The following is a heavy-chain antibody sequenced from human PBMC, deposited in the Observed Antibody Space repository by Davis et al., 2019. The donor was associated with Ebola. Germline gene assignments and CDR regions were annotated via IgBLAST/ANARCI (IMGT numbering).Heavy chain of an antibody. CDR3: ARGPYSSGWRKFDY. CDR2: IKQDGSEK. Sequence: GGSLRLSCAASGFTFSSYWMSWVRQAPGKGLEWVANIKQDGSEKYYVDSVKGRFTISRDNSKNTLYLQMGSLRAEDMAVYYCARGPYSSGWRKFDYWGQGTLVTVSS. D-gene: IGHD6-19*01. J-gene: IGHJ4*02. V-gene: IGHV3-7*01. CDR1: GFTFSSYW.